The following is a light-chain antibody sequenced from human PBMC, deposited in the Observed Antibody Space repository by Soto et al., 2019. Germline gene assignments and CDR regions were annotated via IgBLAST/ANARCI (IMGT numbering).Light chain of an antibody. CDR1: QSIRTF. Sequence: EIVLTQSPATLSLSPGERSTLSCMASQSIRTFLSWYQHRPGQAPRLLIYDAYDRATGIPARFSGSGSGTDFTLTISSLEPEDSAFYYCQQRDNWPQTFGQGTKVDIK. V-gene: IGKV3-11*01. CDR2: DAY. CDR3: QQRDNWPQT. J-gene: IGKJ1*01.